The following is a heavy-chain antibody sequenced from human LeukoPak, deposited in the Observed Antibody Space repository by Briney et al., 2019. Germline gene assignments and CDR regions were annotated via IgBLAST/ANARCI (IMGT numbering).Heavy chain of an antibody. CDR2: ISSSSSYI. V-gene: IGHV3-21*01. CDR3: AREAGAAAGKGDY. CDR1: GFTFSSYG. Sequence: KPGGSLRLSCAASGFTFSSYGMNWVRQAPGKGLEWVSSISSSSSYIYYADLVKGRFTISRDNAKNSLYLQMNSLRAEDTAVYYCAREAGAAAGKGDYWGQGTLVTVSS. D-gene: IGHD6-13*01. J-gene: IGHJ4*02.